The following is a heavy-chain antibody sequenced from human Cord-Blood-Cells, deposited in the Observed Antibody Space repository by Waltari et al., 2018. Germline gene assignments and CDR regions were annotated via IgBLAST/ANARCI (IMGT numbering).Heavy chain of an antibody. V-gene: IGHV4-39*07. CDR2: IYYSGST. D-gene: IGHD1-26*01. J-gene: IGHJ5*02. CDR3: ARRWGKRGSYRQGWFDP. CDR1: GGSISSSSYY. Sequence: QLQLQESGPGLVKPSETLSLTCTVSGGSISSSSYYWGWIRQPPGEGLEWIGSIYYSGSTYHNPSLKSRVPISVDTSKNQFSLKLSSVTAADTAVYYCARRWGKRGSYRQGWFDPWGQGTLVTVSS.